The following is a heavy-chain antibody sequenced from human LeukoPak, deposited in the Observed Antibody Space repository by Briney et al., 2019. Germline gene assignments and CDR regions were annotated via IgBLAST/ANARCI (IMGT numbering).Heavy chain of an antibody. CDR2: ISGSGGST. CDR3: AKANYYDSSGYDY. V-gene: IGHV3-23*01. Sequence: GGSLRLSCAAPGFTFSSYAMSWVRQAPGKGLEWVSAISGSGGSTYYADSVKGRFTISRDNSKNTQYLQMNSLRAEDTAVYYCAKANYYDSSGYDYWGQGTLVTVSS. CDR1: GFTFSSYA. D-gene: IGHD3-22*01. J-gene: IGHJ4*02.